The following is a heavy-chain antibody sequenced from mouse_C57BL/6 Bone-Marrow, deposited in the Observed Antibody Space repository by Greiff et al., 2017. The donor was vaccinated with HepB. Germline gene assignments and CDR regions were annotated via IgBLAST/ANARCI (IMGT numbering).Heavy chain of an antibody. J-gene: IGHJ4*01. CDR2: IDPETGGT. V-gene: IGHV1-15*01. CDR1: GYTFTDYE. Sequence: QVQLQQSGAELVRPGASVTLSCKASGYTFTDYEMHWVKQTPVHGLEWIGAIDPETGGTAYNQKFKGKAILTADKSSSTAYMELRSLTSEDSAVYYCTRRPYYYGSSYDAMDYWGQGTSVTVSS. D-gene: IGHD1-1*01. CDR3: TRRPYYYGSSYDAMDY.